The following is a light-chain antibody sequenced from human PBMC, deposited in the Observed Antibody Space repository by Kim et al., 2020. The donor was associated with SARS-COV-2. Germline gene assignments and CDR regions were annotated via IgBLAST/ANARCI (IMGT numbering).Light chain of an antibody. CDR2: GAS. CDR1: QSVSNNY. V-gene: IGKV3-20*01. CDR3: QQYGGSPLT. J-gene: IGKJ4*01. Sequence: LSQGETATLAGRASQSVSNNYLACYQQKPGQTPRLLIDGASSRATGAPDRFSGSGSGTDYTLTISRLEPEDFVIYYCQQYGGSPLTFGGGTKLEI.